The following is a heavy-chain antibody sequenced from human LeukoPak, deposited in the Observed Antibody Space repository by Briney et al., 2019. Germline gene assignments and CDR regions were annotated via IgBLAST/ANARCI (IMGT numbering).Heavy chain of an antibody. CDR1: GFSFSNYW. Sequence: GGSLSLSCAASGFSFSNYWMNWVRQAPGKGLEWVANIKYDESEQYYVDSVKGRFTISRDNAKNSLYLQMNILRAEDTAVYYCARDSVRGRPLVAFDIWGQGTMVTVSS. CDR3: ARDSVRGRPLVAFDI. J-gene: IGHJ3*02. CDR2: IKYDESEQ. D-gene: IGHD3-10*01. V-gene: IGHV3-7*03.